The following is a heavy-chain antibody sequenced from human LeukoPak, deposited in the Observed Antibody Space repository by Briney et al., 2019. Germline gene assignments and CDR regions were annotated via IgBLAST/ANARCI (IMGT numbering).Heavy chain of an antibody. D-gene: IGHD2-2*02. V-gene: IGHV4-61*02. J-gene: IGHJ4*02. CDR3: AREAYCSSTTCYTYFDY. CDR1: GDSISSGSYY. Sequence: SQTLSLTCTVSGDSISSGSYYWSWIRQPAGKGLEWIGRIYTSGSTNYNPSLKSRVTISVDMSKNQFSLKLGSVTATDTAVYYCAREAYCSSTTCYTYFDYWGQGTLVTVSS. CDR2: IYTSGST.